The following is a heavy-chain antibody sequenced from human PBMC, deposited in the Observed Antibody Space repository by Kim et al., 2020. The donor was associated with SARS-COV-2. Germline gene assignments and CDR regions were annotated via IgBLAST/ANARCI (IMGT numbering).Heavy chain of an antibody. V-gene: IGHV4-39*07. CDR3: ARDLTGTTIGVDY. Sequence: YNPSLKSRVTISVDTSKNQFSLKLSSVTAADTAVYYCARDLTGTTIGVDYWGQGTLVTVSS. J-gene: IGHJ4*02. D-gene: IGHD1-20*01.